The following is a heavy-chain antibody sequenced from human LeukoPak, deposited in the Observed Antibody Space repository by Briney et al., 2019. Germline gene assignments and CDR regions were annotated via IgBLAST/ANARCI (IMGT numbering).Heavy chain of an antibody. D-gene: IGHD5-12*01. CDR1: GFTFSSYS. Sequence: GGSLRLSCAAPGFTFSSYSMNWVRQAPGKGLEWVSSISSGSSYIYYADSVKSRFTISRDNANNSLSLQMNSLRAEDTAVYYCARGSGYGIYWGQGTLVTVSS. J-gene: IGHJ4*02. V-gene: IGHV3-21*01. CDR2: ISSGSSYI. CDR3: ARGSGYGIY.